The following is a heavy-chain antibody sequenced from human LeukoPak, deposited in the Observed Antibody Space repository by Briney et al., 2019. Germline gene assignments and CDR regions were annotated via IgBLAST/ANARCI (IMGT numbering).Heavy chain of an antibody. V-gene: IGHV3-48*01. D-gene: IGHD4/OR15-4a*01. J-gene: IGHJ4*02. Sequence: GGSLRISCAASGFTFSSYSMNWVRQAPGKGLEWVSYISSSSSTIYYADSVKGRFTISRDNSKNTLYLQMNSLRAEDTAVYYCARRAGAYSHPYDYWGQGTLVTVSS. CDR1: GFTFSSYS. CDR2: ISSSSSTI. CDR3: ARRAGAYSHPYDY.